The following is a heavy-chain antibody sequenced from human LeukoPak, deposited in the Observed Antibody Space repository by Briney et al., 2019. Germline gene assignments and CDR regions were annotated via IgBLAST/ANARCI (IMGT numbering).Heavy chain of an antibody. V-gene: IGHV3-30*03. J-gene: IGHJ3*02. CDR2: ISYDGSNK. CDR1: GFTFSSYG. CDR3: ARDRRVGATWSVGAFDI. D-gene: IGHD1-26*01. Sequence: PGGSLRLSCAASGFTFSSYGMHWVRQAPGKGLEWVALISYDGSNKYYADSVKGRFTISRDNSKNTLYLQMNSLRAEDTAVYYCARDRRVGATWSVGAFDIWGQGTTVTVSS.